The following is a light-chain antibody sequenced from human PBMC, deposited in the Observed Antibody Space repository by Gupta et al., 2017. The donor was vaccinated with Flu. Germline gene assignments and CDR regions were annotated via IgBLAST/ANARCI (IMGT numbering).Light chain of an antibody. V-gene: IGKV3-20*01. CDR3: QQYGSTPFT. J-gene: IGKJ3*01. CDR1: QSVSSNS. CDR2: GAS. Sequence: EIVLTQSPGPLSLSPGETATLSCRASQSVSSNSLAWYQQKPGQAPRLLIYGASSRATGIPDRFSGSGSGTDFTLTISRLEAEDVAVYCCQQYGSTPFTFGPGTKVEIK.